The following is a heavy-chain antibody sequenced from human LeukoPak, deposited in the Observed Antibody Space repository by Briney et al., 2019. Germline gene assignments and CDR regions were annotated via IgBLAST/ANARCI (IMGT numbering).Heavy chain of an antibody. D-gene: IGHD1-26*01. J-gene: IGHJ3*02. CDR1: GGSISSSSYY. Sequence: SETLSLTCTVSGGSISSSSYYWGWIRQPPVKGLEWIGSIYYTGSTYYNPSPKSRVTITVDTSKNQFSLKLSSVTAADTAVYYCARRILYSGSYLIWGQGTMVTVSS. CDR2: IYYTGST. CDR3: ARRILYSGSYLI. V-gene: IGHV4-39*01.